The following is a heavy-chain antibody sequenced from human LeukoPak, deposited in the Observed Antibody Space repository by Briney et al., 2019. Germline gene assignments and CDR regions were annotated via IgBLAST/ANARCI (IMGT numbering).Heavy chain of an antibody. CDR1: GGSFSGYY. J-gene: IGHJ5*02. Sequence: PSETLSLTCAVYGGSFSGYYWSWIRQPPGKGLEWIGEINHSGSTNYNPSLKSRVTISVDTSKNQFSLKLSSVTAADTAVYYCARDSSSFVFDPWGQGTLVTVSS. D-gene: IGHD6-6*01. CDR2: INHSGST. V-gene: IGHV4-34*01. CDR3: ARDSSSFVFDP.